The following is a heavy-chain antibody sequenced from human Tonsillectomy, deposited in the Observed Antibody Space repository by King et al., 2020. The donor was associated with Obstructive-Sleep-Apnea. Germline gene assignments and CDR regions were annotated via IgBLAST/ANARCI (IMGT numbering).Heavy chain of an antibody. J-gene: IGHJ4*02. D-gene: IGHD4-17*01. Sequence: VQLVESGGGLVKPGGSLRLSCGASGFTFSRYNMNWVRQAPGKGLEWVSSISSSSGYIYNADSVKGRFTISRDNAKNSLYLQMNSLRAEDTAVYYCARVDYGDYNGPLGYWGQGTLVTVSS. CDR1: GFTFSRYN. CDR2: ISSSSGYI. V-gene: IGHV3-21*01. CDR3: ARVDYGDYNGPLGY.